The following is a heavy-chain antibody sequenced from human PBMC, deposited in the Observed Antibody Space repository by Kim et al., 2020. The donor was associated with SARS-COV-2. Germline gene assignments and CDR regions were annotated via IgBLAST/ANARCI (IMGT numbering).Heavy chain of an antibody. V-gene: IGHV3-48*03. CDR2: ISSSGSTI. CDR1: GFTFSSYE. Sequence: GGSLRLSCAASGFTFSSYEMNWVRQAPGKGLEWVSYISSSGSTIYYADSVKGRFTISRDNAKNSLYLQMNSLRAEDTAVYYCARGREMTQPLRLGYSGTGSAFDIWGQGTMVTVSS. CDR3: ARGREMTQPLRLGYSGTGSAFDI. J-gene: IGHJ3*02. D-gene: IGHD2-15*01.